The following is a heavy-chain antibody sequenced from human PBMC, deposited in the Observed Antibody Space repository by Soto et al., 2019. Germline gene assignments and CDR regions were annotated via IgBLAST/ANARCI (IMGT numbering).Heavy chain of an antibody. CDR2: FYHSGST. CDR3: ARDRTQYSYGPFDP. CDR1: GDAITRHD. J-gene: IGHJ5*02. V-gene: IGHV4-59*11. Sequence: SETLSLTCSVSGDAITRHDWSWIRQSPGKGLEWLGYFYHSGSTHYNPSLKSRVTISVDTSKNQFSLKLTSVTAADTAVYYCARDRTQYSYGPFDPWGQGTLVTVSS. D-gene: IGHD5-18*01.